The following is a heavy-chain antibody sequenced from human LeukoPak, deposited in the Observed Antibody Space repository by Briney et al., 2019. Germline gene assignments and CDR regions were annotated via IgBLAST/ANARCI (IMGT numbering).Heavy chain of an antibody. Sequence: GGSLRLSCAASGFTFSNYGMSWVRQPPGKGLEWVSSISGSEDTTYYADSVKGRFTISRDNSKNTLSLQMNSLRAEDTAVYYCVRGMGGGVSNFDYWGQGTLVTVSS. CDR1: GFTFSNYG. V-gene: IGHV3-23*01. CDR2: ISGSEDTT. D-gene: IGHD3-16*01. J-gene: IGHJ4*02. CDR3: VRGMGGGVSNFDY.